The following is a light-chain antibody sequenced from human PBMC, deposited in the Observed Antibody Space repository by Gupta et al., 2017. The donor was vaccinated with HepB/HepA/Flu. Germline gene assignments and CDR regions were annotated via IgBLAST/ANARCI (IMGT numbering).Light chain of an antibody. CDR2: WAS. CDR1: QSVLYSSDNNNY. V-gene: IGKV4-1*01. J-gene: IGKJ1*01. Sequence: DIVMTQSPASLAVSLGERATINCKSSQSVLYSSDNNNYLSWYQQKPGQPPKLLIYWASAREYGVPDRFSASGSGTDFTLTISSLQAGDVAVYYCQQYHTIPWTFGQGTKVEIK. CDR3: QQYHTIPWT.